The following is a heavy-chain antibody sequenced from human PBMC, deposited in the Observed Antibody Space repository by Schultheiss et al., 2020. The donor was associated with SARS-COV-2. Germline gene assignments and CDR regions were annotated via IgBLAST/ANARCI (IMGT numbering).Heavy chain of an antibody. CDR3: ARPSLPPLMSGYDRHDLVY. CDR2: ISSSSSYI. V-gene: IGHV3-21*01. CDR1: GFTFSSYS. D-gene: IGHD5-12*01. J-gene: IGHJ4*02. Sequence: GGSLRLSCAASGFTFSSYSMNWVRQAPGKGLEWVSSISSSSSYIYYADSVKGRFTISRDNSKNTLYLQMNSLRAEDTAVYYCARPSLPPLMSGYDRHDLVYWGQGTLVTVSS.